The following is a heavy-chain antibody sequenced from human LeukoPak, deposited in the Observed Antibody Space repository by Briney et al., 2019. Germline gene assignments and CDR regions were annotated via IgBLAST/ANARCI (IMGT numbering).Heavy chain of an antibody. J-gene: IGHJ3*02. Sequence: GGSLRLSCAASGFTFSNAWMSWVRQAPGKGLEWVGRIKSKTDSGTTDYAAPVKGRFTISRDDSKNTLYLQMNSLKTEDTAVYYCTTLIRITMIVVVTHDAFDIWGQGTMVTVSS. V-gene: IGHV3-15*01. CDR1: GFTFSNAW. D-gene: IGHD3-22*01. CDR3: TTLIRITMIVVVTHDAFDI. CDR2: IKSKTDSGTT.